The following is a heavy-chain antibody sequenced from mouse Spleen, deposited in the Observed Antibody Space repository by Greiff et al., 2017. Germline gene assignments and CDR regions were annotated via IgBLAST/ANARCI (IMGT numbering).Heavy chain of an antibody. D-gene: IGHD2-1*01. CDR1: GYSFTDYN. CDR3: APFYYGKGVWYFDV. CDR2: INPNYGTT. V-gene: IGHV1-39*01. Sequence: LQQSGPELVKPGASVKISCKASGYSFTDYNMNWVKQSNGKSLEWIGVINPNYGTTSYNQKFKGKATLTVDQSSSTAYMQLNSLTSEDSAVYYCAPFYYGKGVWYFDVWGAGTTVTVSS. J-gene: IGHJ1*01.